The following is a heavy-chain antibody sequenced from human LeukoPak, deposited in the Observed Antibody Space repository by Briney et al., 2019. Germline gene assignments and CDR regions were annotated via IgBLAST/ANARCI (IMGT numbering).Heavy chain of an antibody. CDR3: AKPGTAVEWELPD. J-gene: IGHJ4*02. CDR2: ISYDGSNK. CDR1: GFTFSSYA. Sequence: PGGSLRLSCAASGFTFSSYAMHWVRQAPGKGLEWVAVISYDGSNKYYADSVKGRFTISRDNSKNTLYLQMNSLRAEDTAVYYCAKPGTAVEWELPDWGQGTLVTVSS. D-gene: IGHD1-26*01. V-gene: IGHV3-30-3*02.